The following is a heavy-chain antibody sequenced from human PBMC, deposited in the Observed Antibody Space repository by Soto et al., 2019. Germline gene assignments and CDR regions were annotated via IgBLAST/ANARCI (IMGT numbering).Heavy chain of an antibody. J-gene: IGHJ4*02. CDR2: ISGSGGAT. CDR1: GFTFTSFA. D-gene: IGHD6-19*01. V-gene: IGHV3-23*01. Sequence: GGSLRLSCAASGFTFTSFAVSWVRQAPGKGLEWVSAISGSGGATYYADSVKGRFTVSRDNSRNTVYLQMNSLSAEDTAVYYCAKTRSGWSDYWGQGTLVTVSS. CDR3: AKTRSGWSDY.